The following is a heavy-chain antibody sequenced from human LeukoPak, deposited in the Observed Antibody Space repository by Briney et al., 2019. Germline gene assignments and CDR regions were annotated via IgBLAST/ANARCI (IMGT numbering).Heavy chain of an antibody. CDR3: ARRPATMVRGPFDY. J-gene: IGHJ4*02. CDR2: IYYSGST. D-gene: IGHD3-10*01. V-gene: IGHV4-30-4*07. CDR1: GGSISSGGYS. Sequence: SETLSLTCAVSGGSISSGGYSWSWIRQPPGKGLEWIGYIYYSGSTYYNPSLKSRVTISVDTSKNQFSLKLSSVTAADTAVYYCARRPATMVRGPFDYWGQGTLVTVSS.